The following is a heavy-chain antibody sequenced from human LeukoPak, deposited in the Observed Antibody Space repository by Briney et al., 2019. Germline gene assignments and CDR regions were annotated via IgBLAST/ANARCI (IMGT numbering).Heavy chain of an antibody. V-gene: IGHV3-7*01. CDR3: ARDPSGSPVFDP. D-gene: IGHD3-10*01. CDR1: GFTFSSYW. J-gene: IGHJ5*02. CDR2: INQDGRGK. Sequence: PGGSLRLSCAASGFTFSSYWMNWVRQAPGKGLEWVANINQDGRGKNYVDSVKGRFTISRDNAKNSLFLQMNSLRAEDTAVYYCARDPSGSPVFDPWGQRNLVTVSS.